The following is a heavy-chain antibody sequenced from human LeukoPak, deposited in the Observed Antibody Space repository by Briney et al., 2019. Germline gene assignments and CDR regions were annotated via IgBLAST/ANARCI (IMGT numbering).Heavy chain of an antibody. CDR3: ARSLLPGGTPYYFDY. J-gene: IGHJ4*02. CDR2: ISGTGGRT. D-gene: IGHD4-23*01. CDR1: GVTFSNYA. Sequence: GGSLRLSCAASGVTFSNYAMSWVRQAPGKGLEWVSGISGTGGRTYYADSVQGRFTISRDNAKNSLYLQMNSLRAEDTALYYCARSLLPGGTPYYFDYWGQGTLVTVSS. V-gene: IGHV3-23*01.